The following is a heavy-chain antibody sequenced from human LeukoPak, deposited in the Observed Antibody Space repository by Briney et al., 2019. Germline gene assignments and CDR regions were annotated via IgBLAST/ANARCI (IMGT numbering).Heavy chain of an antibody. CDR2: ISAYNGNT. V-gene: IGHV1-18*01. Sequence: GSVKVSCKASRETFTSYGISWVRQAPGQGLEWMGWISAYNGNTNYAQKLQGRVTMITDTSTSTAYTELRSLRSDDTAVYCCARPRSTYYYGMDVCGQGTTVTVSS. CDR1: RETFTSYG. CDR3: ARPRSTYYYGMDV. J-gene: IGHJ6*02.